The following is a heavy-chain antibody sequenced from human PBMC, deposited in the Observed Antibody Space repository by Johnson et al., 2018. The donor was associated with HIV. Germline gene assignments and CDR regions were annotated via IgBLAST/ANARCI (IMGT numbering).Heavy chain of an antibody. CDR2: IGTAGDT. CDR3: ARGGSHITIFGVDINMGAFDI. CDR1: GFTFSNYA. J-gene: IGHJ3*02. D-gene: IGHD3-3*01. Sequence: VQLVESGGGVVQPGASLRLSCAASGFTFSNYALYWVRQATGKGLEWVSCIGTAGDTYYADSLKGRFTISREDAKNSLYLQMNSLRAGDTAVYYCARGGSHITIFGVDINMGAFDIWGQGTMVTVSS. V-gene: IGHV3-13*01.